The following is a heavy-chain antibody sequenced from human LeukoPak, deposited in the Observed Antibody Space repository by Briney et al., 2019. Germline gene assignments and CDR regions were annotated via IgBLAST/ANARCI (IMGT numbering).Heavy chain of an antibody. J-gene: IGHJ4*02. CDR1: GGSISSSCYC. CDR2: ICYSGST. D-gene: IGHD3-10*01. CDR3: ARNADMYYYVDN. Sequence: SETLSLACTVSGGSISSSCYCWAWIRQPPGKGLEWIVHICYSGSTFYNPSLKSRVTISVDTSKNQFSLKLSSVTAADTAVYYCARNADMYYYVDNWGQGTLVTVSS. V-gene: IGHV4-39*07.